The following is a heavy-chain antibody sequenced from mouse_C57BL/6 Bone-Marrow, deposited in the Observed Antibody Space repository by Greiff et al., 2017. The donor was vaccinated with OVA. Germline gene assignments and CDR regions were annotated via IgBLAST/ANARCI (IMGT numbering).Heavy chain of an antibody. D-gene: IGHD1-1*01. CDR2: IYPGNSDT. CDR3: ALIITTVVATPYWYFDV. J-gene: IGHJ1*03. V-gene: IGHV1-5*01. CDR1: GYTFTSYW. Sequence: EVQLQQSGTVLARPGASVKMSCKTSGYTFTSYWMHWVKQRPGQGLEWIGAIYPGNSDTSYNQKFKGKAKLTAVTSASTAYMQLSSLTSEDSAVYYCALIITTVVATPYWYFDVWGTGTTVTVSS.